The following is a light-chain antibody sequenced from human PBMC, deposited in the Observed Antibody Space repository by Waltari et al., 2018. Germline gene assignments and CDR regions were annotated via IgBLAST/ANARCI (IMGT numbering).Light chain of an antibody. J-gene: IGKJ1*01. CDR3: QRYNNWPPWT. V-gene: IGKV3-15*01. CDR1: QSVSNN. CDR2: GAS. Sequence: EIVMTQSPVTLSVSPGERATLSCRASQSVSNNLPWYQQKPGQAPRLLIYGASTRATGIPARFSGSGSGTDFTLTISSLQSEDFAVYYCQRYNNWPPWTFGQGTKVEIK.